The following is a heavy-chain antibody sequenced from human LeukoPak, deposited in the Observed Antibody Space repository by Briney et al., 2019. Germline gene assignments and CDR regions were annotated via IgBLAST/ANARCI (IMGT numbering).Heavy chain of an antibody. CDR3: AREDGYCSGGNCYSYFDS. J-gene: IGHJ4*02. Sequence: GGSLRLSCAASGFTFSDYYMSWIRQAPGKGLEWVAYIKKTGSETYYVDSVKGRFTITRDNTRNSLFLQMYSLRAEDTAVYFCAREDGYCSGGNCYSYFDSWGQGTLVTVSS. CDR1: GFTFSDYY. CDR2: IKKTGSET. V-gene: IGHV3-7*01. D-gene: IGHD2-15*01.